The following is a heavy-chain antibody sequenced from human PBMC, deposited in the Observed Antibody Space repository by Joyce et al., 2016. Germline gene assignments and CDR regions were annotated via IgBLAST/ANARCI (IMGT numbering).Heavy chain of an antibody. Sequence: EVQLVESGGGLVQPGGSRRLSCTASGFTFSSYWMHWVRQVSGKGLVGGQHMSSEESSKSDADSGKGRFTISRDNAKITMYLHMNSLGTEDTAVYYCARTGGSYYDYYYYGLDVWGQGTTVIVSS. V-gene: IGHV3-74*01. D-gene: IGHD1-26*01. J-gene: IGHJ6*02. CDR3: ARTGGSYYDYYYYGLDV. CDR1: GFTFSSYW. CDR2: MSSEESSK.